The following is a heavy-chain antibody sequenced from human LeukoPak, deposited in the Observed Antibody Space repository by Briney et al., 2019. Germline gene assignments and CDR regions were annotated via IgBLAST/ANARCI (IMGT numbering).Heavy chain of an antibody. V-gene: IGHV1-69*06. Sequence: SVKVSCKASGGTFSSYAISWVRQAPGQGLEWMGGIIPIFGTANYAQKFQGRVTITADKSTSTAYMELSSLRSGDTAVYYCARSAGGDYGDYPLDYWGQGTLVTVSS. CDR3: ARSAGGDYGDYPLDY. D-gene: IGHD4-17*01. CDR2: IIPIFGTA. CDR1: GGTFSSYA. J-gene: IGHJ4*02.